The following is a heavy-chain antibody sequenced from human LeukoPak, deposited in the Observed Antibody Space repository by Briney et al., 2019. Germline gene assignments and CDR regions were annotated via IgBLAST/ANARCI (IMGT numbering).Heavy chain of an antibody. J-gene: IGHJ6*03. CDR2: ISSSSSTI. D-gene: IGHD6-13*01. Sequence: GGSLRLSCAASGFTFSSYSMNWVRQAPGKGLEWVSYISSSSSTIYYADSVKGRFTISRDNAKNSLYLQMNSLRAEDTAVYYCARSGGADSSSSWFGNYYHYYMDVWGKGTTVTVSS. CDR3: ARSGGADSSSSWFGNYYHYYMDV. V-gene: IGHV3-48*01. CDR1: GFTFSSYS.